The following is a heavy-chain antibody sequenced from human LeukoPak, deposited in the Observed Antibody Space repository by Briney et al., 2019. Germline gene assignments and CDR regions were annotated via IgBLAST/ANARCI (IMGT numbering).Heavy chain of an antibody. Sequence: PGGSLRLSCTASGYIFSNFGISWVRQTPGKGLEWVSTITSSGGNTYYAQTVKGRFTISRDNSKNTLYLQMNSLRAEDAAVYFCAKAPVTSCRGAYCYPFDSWGQGTLATVSS. V-gene: IGHV3-23*01. CDR1: GYIFSNFG. CDR2: ITSSGGNT. CDR3: AKAPVTSCRGAYCYPFDS. D-gene: IGHD2-21*01. J-gene: IGHJ4*02.